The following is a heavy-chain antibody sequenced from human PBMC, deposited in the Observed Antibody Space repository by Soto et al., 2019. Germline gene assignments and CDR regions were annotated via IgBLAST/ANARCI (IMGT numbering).Heavy chain of an antibody. Sequence: QVQFVQSGAEVKKPGASVEVSCKASGYTFSSYTMHWVRQAPGQRLEWMGWINAGNGDTKYSQNFQGRITITRDTSATTVYMELSSLRSEDTAVYYCARYFDRGDYYLDYWGQGTLVTVSS. CDR2: INAGNGDT. CDR1: GYTFSSYT. D-gene: IGHD3-22*01. CDR3: ARYFDRGDYYLDY. J-gene: IGHJ4*02. V-gene: IGHV1-3*01.